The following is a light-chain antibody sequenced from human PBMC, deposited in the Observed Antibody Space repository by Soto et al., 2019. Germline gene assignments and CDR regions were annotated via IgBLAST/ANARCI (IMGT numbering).Light chain of an antibody. J-gene: IGKJ2*01. CDR2: AAS. CDR1: QDIGSD. V-gene: IGKV1-6*01. Sequence: AIQMTQSQSSLSASVGDRVTITCRAGQDIGSDLGWYQQKPGKAPKLLISAASSLQSGVPSRFSGSGSGTDFALTISSLEPEDFAMYYCLQDYNYPYIFGQGTKVELK. CDR3: LQDYNYPYI.